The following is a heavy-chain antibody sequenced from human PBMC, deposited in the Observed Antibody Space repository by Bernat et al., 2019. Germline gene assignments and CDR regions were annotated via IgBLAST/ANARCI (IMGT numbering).Heavy chain of an antibody. Sequence: EVQLLESGGVFVQPGVFLRLSCAAPGFIFARNAITWVRQAPGKGLEWVSGISGHGITPYYTDSVKGRFTISRDDSKRTLYLQMDSLRAEDTAIYYCATGPYSGSYFSAFDIWGQGTMVTVSS. D-gene: IGHD1-26*01. V-gene: IGHV3-23*01. CDR3: ATGPYSGSYFSAFDI. CDR2: ISGHGITP. J-gene: IGHJ3*02. CDR1: GFIFARNA.